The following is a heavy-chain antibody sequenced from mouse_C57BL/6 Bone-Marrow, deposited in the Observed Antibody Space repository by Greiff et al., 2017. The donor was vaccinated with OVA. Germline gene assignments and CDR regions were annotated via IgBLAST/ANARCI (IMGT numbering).Heavy chain of an antibody. CDR2: ISSGSSTI. J-gene: IGHJ4*01. V-gene: IGHV5-17*01. Sequence: EVKVVESGGGLVKPGGSLKLSCAASGFTFSDYGMHWVRQAPEKGLEWVAYISSGSSTIYYADTVKGRFTISRDNAKNTLFLQMTSLRSEDTAMYYCARGWYYGSSFAMDYWGQGTSVTVSS. CDR3: ARGWYYGSSFAMDY. CDR1: GFTFSDYG. D-gene: IGHD1-1*01.